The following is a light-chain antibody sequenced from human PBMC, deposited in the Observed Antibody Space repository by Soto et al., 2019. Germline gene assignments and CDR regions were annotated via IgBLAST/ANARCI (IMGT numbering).Light chain of an antibody. CDR1: QSISTY. V-gene: IGKV1-39*01. J-gene: IGKJ1*01. Sequence: DIQMTQSPSSLSASVGDRVTISCRAAQSISTYLNWYQQKPGTAPRLLIYSASSVKTGVPPRFSGSGSGRDFTLTISSLRPEDIATYFCQQSYTSPPWTFGQGTQVDIK. CDR2: SAS. CDR3: QQSYTSPPWT.